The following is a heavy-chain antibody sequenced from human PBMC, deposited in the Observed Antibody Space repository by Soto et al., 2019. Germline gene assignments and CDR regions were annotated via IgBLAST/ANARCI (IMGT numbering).Heavy chain of an antibody. D-gene: IGHD3-10*01. V-gene: IGHV3-23*01. CDR1: GFTFSSYA. J-gene: IGHJ4*02. CDR2: ISGSGGST. CDR3: AKVDEGLLWFGELLFNY. Sequence: GGSLRLSCAASGFTFSSYAMSWVRQAPGKGLEWVSAISGSGGSTYYADSVKGRFTISRDNSKNTLYLQMNSLRAEDTAVYYCAKVDEGLLWFGELLFNYWGQGTVVTVSS.